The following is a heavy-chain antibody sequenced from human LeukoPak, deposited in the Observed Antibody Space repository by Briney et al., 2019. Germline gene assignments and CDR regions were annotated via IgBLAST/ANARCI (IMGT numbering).Heavy chain of an antibody. J-gene: IGHJ4*02. CDR1: GFTFSDYT. Sequence: PGGSLRLSCAASGFTFSDYTMNWVRQAPGKGLEWVSSITGGSGYLFYADSVKGRFTISRDNAKNSLYLQMNSLRDEDTAVYYCARGIDYWGQGTLVTVSS. CDR3: ARGIDY. V-gene: IGHV3-21*01. CDR2: ITGGSGYL.